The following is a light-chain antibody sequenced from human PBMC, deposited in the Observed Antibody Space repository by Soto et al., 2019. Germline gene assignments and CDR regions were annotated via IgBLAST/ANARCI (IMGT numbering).Light chain of an antibody. CDR3: QQRRNWPPT. J-gene: IGKJ4*01. CDR1: QSVSSY. CDR2: DAS. V-gene: IGKV3-11*01. Sequence: EIVLTQYPATLSLSPGERATLSCRASQSVSSYLAWYQQKPGQAPRLLIYDASNRATGIPARFSGSGSGTDFTLTISSLEPEDFAVYYCQQRRNWPPTFGGGTKVDIK.